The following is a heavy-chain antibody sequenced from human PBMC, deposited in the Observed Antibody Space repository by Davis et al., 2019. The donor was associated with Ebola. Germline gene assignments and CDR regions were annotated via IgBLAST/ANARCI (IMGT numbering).Heavy chain of an antibody. D-gene: IGHD4-23*01. Sequence: PGGSLRLSCAASGLTFSAYAMSWVRQAPGKGLEWVSGIDHDGGTHYTDSVKGRFTISRDNSKNTLYLQMNSLRDEDTAVYYCVRGSDYGGGSWDGMDVWGKGTTVTVSS. CDR2: IDHDGGT. J-gene: IGHJ6*04. CDR1: GLTFSAYA. CDR3: VRGSDYGGGSWDGMDV. V-gene: IGHV3-23*01.